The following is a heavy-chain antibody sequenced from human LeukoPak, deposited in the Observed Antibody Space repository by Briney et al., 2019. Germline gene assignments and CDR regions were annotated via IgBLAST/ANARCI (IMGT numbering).Heavy chain of an antibody. J-gene: IGHJ4*02. V-gene: IGHV3-30*04. CDR1: GFTFRTYA. CDR2: ISDDGSNK. D-gene: IGHD3-10*01. Sequence: GGSLRLSCAASGFTFRTYAMNWVRQAPGKGLEWVAVISDDGSNKYYAESVKGQFTISRDNSKNTLYLQMNSLRAEDTAVYYCARGGITMVRGVPRPYYFDYWGQGTLVTVSS. CDR3: ARGGITMVRGVPRPYYFDY.